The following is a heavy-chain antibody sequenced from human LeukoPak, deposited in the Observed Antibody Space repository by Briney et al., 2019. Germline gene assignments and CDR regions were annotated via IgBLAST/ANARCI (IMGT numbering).Heavy chain of an antibody. CDR1: GYTFTSYG. V-gene: IGHV1-2*02. CDR3: ARVRRHGYYFDY. J-gene: IGHJ4*02. Sequence: GASVKVSCKASGYTFTSYGISWVRQAPGQGLEWMGWINPNSGGTNYAQKFQGRVTMTRDTSISTAYMELSRLRSDDTAVYYCARVRRHGYYFDYWGQGTLVTVSS. CDR2: INPNSGGT. D-gene: IGHD3-10*01.